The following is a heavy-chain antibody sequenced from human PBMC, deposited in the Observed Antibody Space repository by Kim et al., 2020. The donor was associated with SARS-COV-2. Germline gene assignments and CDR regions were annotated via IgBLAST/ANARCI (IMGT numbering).Heavy chain of an antibody. Sequence: ASVKVSCKASGFNFTGYAFTWVRQAPGQGLECMGWISAYNGYTSYAQNFQGRVTMTADTPTTTAFMELSSLTSDDTALYYCARVLQWGNSDYYGKGTL. J-gene: IGHJ4*02. CDR3: ARVLQWGNSDY. CDR2: ISAYNGYT. CDR1: GFNFTGYA. D-gene: IGHD3-16*01. V-gene: IGHV1-18*01.